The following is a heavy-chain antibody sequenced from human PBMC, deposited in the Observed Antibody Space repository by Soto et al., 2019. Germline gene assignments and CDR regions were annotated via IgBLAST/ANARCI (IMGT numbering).Heavy chain of an antibody. D-gene: IGHD2-15*01. CDR3: AKLRNRDIVVVVAAYFDY. Sequence: GGSLRLSCAASGFTFSSYAMSWVRQAPGKGLEWVSAISGSGGSTYYADSVKGRFTISRDNSKNTLYLQMNSLRAEDTAVYYCAKLRNRDIVVVVAAYFDYWGQGTLVTVSS. J-gene: IGHJ4*02. CDR2: ISGSGGST. V-gene: IGHV3-23*01. CDR1: GFTFSSYA.